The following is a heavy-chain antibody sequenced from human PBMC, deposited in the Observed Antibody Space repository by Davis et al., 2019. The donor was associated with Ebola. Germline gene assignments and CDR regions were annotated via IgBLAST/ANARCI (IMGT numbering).Heavy chain of an antibody. Sequence: ASVKVSCKASGYTFTSYDLSWVRQATGQGLEWMGWITPNSGYTGSAQKFQGRVTMTRNTSINTAYMELRGLTSEDTALYFCARGQIGYSGRFGFDSWGQGTLVTVSS. J-gene: IGHJ4*02. D-gene: IGHD5-12*01. CDR1: GYTFTSYD. V-gene: IGHV1-8*01. CDR2: ITPNSGYT. CDR3: ARGQIGYSGRFGFDS.